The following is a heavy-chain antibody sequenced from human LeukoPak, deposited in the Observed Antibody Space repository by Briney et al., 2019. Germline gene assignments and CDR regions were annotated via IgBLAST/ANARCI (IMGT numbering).Heavy chain of an antibody. J-gene: IGHJ4*02. D-gene: IGHD2-2*01. V-gene: IGHV4-34*01. CDR3: ARIRRVKIVVVPAAVYYFDY. Sequence: SETLSLTCAVYGGSFSGYYWSWIRQPPGKGLEWIGEINHSGSTNYNPSLKSRVTISVDTSKNQFSLKLSSVTAADTAVYYCARIRRVKIVVVPAAVYYFDYWGQGTLVTVSS. CDR2: INHSGST. CDR1: GGSFSGYY.